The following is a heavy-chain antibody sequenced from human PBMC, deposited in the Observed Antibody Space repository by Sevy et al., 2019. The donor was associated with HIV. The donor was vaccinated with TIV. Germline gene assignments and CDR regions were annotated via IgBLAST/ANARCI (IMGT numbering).Heavy chain of an antibody. CDR2: IKQDGSEK. J-gene: IGHJ4*02. Sequence: GGCLRLSCAASGFTFSRYWMSWVRQAPGKGLEWVANIKQDGSEKYYVDSVKGRFTISRDNAKNSLYLQMNSLRAEDTAVYYCARLIDDSSSYTFGYWGQGTLVTVSS. V-gene: IGHV3-7*03. CDR3: ARLIDDSSSYTFGY. D-gene: IGHD3-22*01. CDR1: GFTFSRYW.